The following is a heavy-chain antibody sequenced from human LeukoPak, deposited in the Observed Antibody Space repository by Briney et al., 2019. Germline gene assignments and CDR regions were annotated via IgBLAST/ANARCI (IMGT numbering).Heavy chain of an antibody. CDR2: IYYTGST. CDR3: ARGSITVVPAFDI. D-gene: IGHD4-23*01. Sequence: PSETLSLTCTVSGGSLCSYYWSWIRQPPGKGLEWIACIYYTGSTNYNPSLKSRGTMSVDTSKNQFSLRLTSVTAADTAVYYCARGSITVVPAFDIWGQGTVVTVSS. CDR1: GGSLCSYY. J-gene: IGHJ3*02. V-gene: IGHV4-59*12.